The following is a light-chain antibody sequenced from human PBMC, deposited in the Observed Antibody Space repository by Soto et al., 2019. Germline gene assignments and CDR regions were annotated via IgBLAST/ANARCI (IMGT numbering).Light chain of an antibody. CDR3: HHFDNSPET. V-gene: IGKV3-20*01. J-gene: IGKJ1*01. CDR2: GAT. Sequence: EVVLTQSPGTLSLSPGERATLSCRASQSVADSYLAWYQQKPGRAPRPLFYGATRRATGIPDRFSGSGSGIDFTLTIRTLEHDDFGVYYCHHFDNSPETFGQRTKVEI. CDR1: QSVADSY.